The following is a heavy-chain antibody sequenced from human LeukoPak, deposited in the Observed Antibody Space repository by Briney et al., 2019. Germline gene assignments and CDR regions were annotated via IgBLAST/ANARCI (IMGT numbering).Heavy chain of an antibody. V-gene: IGHV4-31*03. J-gene: IGHJ4*02. Sequence: SETLSLTCTVSGGSVSSRGYYWSWIRQHPGKGLEWIGYIYYSGTTYYNLSLKSRLNISVDTSKNQFSLKLSSVTAADTAVYYCARRYDTSGYPFDSWGQGSLATVSS. D-gene: IGHD3-22*01. CDR1: GGSVSSRGYY. CDR2: IYYSGTT. CDR3: ARRYDTSGYPFDS.